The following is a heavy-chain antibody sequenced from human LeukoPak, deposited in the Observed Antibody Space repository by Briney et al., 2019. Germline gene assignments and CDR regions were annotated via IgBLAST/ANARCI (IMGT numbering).Heavy chain of an antibody. CDR1: GFTFSSYA. CDR2: ISTSGDST. V-gene: IGHV3-23*01. J-gene: IGHJ4*02. CDR3: AKAEQWLVSFDY. D-gene: IGHD6-19*01. Sequence: PGGSLRLSCAASGFTFSSYAMTWVRQAPGKGLEWVSAISTSGDSTYYADSVRGRFTISRDNSKNTLYLQMNSLRAEDTAVYYCAKAEQWLVSFDYWGQGTLVTVSS.